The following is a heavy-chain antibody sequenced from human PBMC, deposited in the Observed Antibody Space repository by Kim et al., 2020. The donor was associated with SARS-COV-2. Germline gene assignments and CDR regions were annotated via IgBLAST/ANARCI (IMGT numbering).Heavy chain of an antibody. D-gene: IGHD6-19*01. J-gene: IGHJ3*02. V-gene: IGHV3-11*06. CDR3: TRGGSGWPDDAFDI. Sequence: ADSVKGRFTISRDNAKNSLYLQMNSLRAEDTAVYYCTRGGSGWPDDAFDIWGQGTMVTVSS.